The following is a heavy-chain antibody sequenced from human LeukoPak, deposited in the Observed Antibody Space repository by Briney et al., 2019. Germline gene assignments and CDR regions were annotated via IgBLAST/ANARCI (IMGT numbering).Heavy chain of an antibody. CDR3: ARDVIGSSSGGMDV. CDR2: ISSSSSYI. D-gene: IGHD6-6*01. Sequence: PGGSLRLSCAASGFTFSSYSMNWVRQAPGKGLEWVSSISSSSSYIYYADSVKGRFTISRDNAKNSLYLQMNSLGAEDTAVYYCARDVIGSSSGGMDVWGQGTTVTVSS. CDR1: GFTFSSYS. J-gene: IGHJ6*02. V-gene: IGHV3-21*01.